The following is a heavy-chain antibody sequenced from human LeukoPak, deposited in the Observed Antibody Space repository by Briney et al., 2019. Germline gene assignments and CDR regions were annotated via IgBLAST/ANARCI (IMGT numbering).Heavy chain of an antibody. Sequence: GGSLRLSCAASGVTFSSYGMSWVREAPGEGVERGSAISGSGSSTYYADSVKGRFTISRDNSKNTLYLQMNSLRAEDTAVYYCAKGLRRQLWSPLDYWGQGTLVTVSS. D-gene: IGHD5-18*01. CDR1: GVTFSSYG. CDR2: ISGSGSST. CDR3: AKGLRRQLWSPLDY. J-gene: IGHJ4*02. V-gene: IGHV3-23*01.